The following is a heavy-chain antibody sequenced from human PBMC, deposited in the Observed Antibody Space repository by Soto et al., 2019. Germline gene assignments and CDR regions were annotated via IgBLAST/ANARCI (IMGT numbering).Heavy chain of an antibody. V-gene: IGHV4-61*01. J-gene: IGHJ6*02. Sequence: PSETLSLTCTVSGGSVSSGSYYWSWIRQPPGKGLEWIGYIYYSGSTNYNPSLKSRVTISVDTSKNQFSRKLSSVTAADTAVYYCARDRKGYSSSSYGMDVWGQGTTVTVSS. CDR3: ARDRKGYSSSSYGMDV. CDR2: IYYSGST. D-gene: IGHD6-13*01. CDR1: GGSVSSGSYY.